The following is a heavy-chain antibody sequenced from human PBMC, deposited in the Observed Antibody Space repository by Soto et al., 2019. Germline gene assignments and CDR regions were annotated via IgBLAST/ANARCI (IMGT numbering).Heavy chain of an antibody. J-gene: IGHJ4*02. Sequence: ASVKVSCKVSGCTLTELSTHWVRQAPGKGLEWMGGFDPEDGETIYAQKFQGRVTMTEDTSTDTAYMELSSLRSEDTAVYYCATVYPVVTSRSGGYFDYWGQGTLVTVSS. CDR3: ATVYPVVTSRSGGYFDY. CDR1: GCTLTELS. CDR2: FDPEDGET. V-gene: IGHV1-24*01. D-gene: IGHD2-15*01.